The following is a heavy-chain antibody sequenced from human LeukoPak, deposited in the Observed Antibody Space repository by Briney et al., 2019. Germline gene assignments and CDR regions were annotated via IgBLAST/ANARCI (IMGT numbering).Heavy chain of an antibody. CDR1: GGAISHYY. V-gene: IGHV4-59*01. CDR2: IYESGST. Sequence: SETLSLTCTVSGGAISHYYWNWIRQPPGKGLEWIGYIYESGSTNYNPSLKSRLTISVDMSKNQFSLNLTSVTAADTALYFCARTHFDSLGWFDPWGQGIQVIVSS. CDR3: ARTHFDSLGWFDP. J-gene: IGHJ5*02. D-gene: IGHD3-9*01.